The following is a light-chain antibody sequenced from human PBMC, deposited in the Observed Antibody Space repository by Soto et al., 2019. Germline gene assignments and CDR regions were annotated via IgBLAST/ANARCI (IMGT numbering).Light chain of an antibody. Sequence: EIVLTQSPGTLSLSPGERATLSCRASQSVSSSYLAWYQQKPGQAPRLLIYGASSRATGIPDRFSGSGSGTDFTLTISRLELEDFAVYYCQQYGSSPPFGPGTKVDIK. CDR2: GAS. CDR1: QSVSSSY. CDR3: QQYGSSPP. J-gene: IGKJ3*01. V-gene: IGKV3-20*01.